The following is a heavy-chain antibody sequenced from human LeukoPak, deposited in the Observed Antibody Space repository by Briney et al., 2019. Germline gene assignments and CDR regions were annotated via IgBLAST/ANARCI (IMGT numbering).Heavy chain of an antibody. Sequence: GGSLRLSCAASGFTFSNAWMSWVRQAPGKGLEWVGRIKSKTDGGTTDYAAPVKGRFTISRDDSKNTLYLQMNSLKTEDTAVYYCTTRNSGYEDAPERRFDYWGQGTLVTVSS. D-gene: IGHD5-12*01. J-gene: IGHJ4*02. CDR1: GFTFSNAW. CDR3: TTRNSGYEDAPERRFDY. V-gene: IGHV3-15*01. CDR2: IKSKTDGGTT.